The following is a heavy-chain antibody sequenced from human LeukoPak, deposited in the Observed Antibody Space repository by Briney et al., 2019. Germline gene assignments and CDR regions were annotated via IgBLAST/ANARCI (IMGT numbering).Heavy chain of an antibody. CDR3: ARDRITMVRGVISYYFDY. D-gene: IGHD3-10*01. CDR2: ISYDGRNK. CDR1: GFTFSSYA. J-gene: IGHJ4*02. Sequence: PGGSLRLSCAASGFTFSSYAMHWVRQAPGKGLEWVAVISYDGRNKYYADSVKGRFTISRDNSKNTLYLQMNSLRAEVRAVYYCARDRITMVRGVISYYFDYWGQGTLVTVSS. V-gene: IGHV3-30*04.